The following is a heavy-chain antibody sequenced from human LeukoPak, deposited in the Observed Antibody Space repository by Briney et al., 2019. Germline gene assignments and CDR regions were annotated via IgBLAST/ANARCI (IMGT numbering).Heavy chain of an antibody. CDR3: ARVVPLDYYYDSSGYHDY. CDR1: GGTFSSYA. V-gene: IGHV1-69*13. CDR2: IIPIFGTA. Sequence: SVKVSCKASGGTFSSYAISRVRQAPGQGLEWMGGIIPIFGTANYAQKFQGRVTITADESTSTAYMELSSLRSEDTAVYYCARVVPLDYYYDSSGYHDYWGQGTLVTVSS. J-gene: IGHJ4*02. D-gene: IGHD3-22*01.